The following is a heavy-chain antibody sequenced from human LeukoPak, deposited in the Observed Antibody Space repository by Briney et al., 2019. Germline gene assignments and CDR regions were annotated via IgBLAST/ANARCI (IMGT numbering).Heavy chain of an antibody. CDR1: GFTFSSYG. J-gene: IGHJ4*02. V-gene: IGHV3-30*18. CDR2: ISYDGSNK. Sequence: GRPLRLSCAAPGFTFSSYGMHWVRQAPGKGLEWVAVISYDGSNKYYADSVKGRFTISRDNSKNTLYLQMNSLRAEDTAVYYCAKDRSFEGYCSSTSCYLGFDYWGQGTLVTVSS. CDR3: AKDRSFEGYCSSTSCYLGFDY. D-gene: IGHD2-2*01.